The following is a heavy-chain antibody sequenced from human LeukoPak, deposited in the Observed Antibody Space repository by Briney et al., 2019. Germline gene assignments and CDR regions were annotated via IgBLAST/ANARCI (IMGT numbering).Heavy chain of an antibody. J-gene: IGHJ4*02. CDR1: GFTFSSYW. CDR3: AREVVLSATSVFDY. V-gene: IGHV3-74*01. CDR2: INSDGSST. D-gene: IGHD2-21*01. Sequence: GGSLRLSCVASGFTFSSYWLHWVRQAPGTGLVWVSRINSDGSSTLYADSVRGRFTISRDNAENTVYLQMNRLRAEDTGVYCCAREVVLSATSVFDYWGRGTLVTVSS.